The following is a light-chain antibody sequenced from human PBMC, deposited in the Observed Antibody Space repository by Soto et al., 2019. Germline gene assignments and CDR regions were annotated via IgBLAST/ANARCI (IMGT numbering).Light chain of an antibody. CDR2: DVS. CDR3: CSYAGSNTTVV. CDR1: SSDVGGYNY. J-gene: IGLJ2*01. V-gene: IGLV2-11*01. Sequence: QSALTQPRSVSGSPGQSVTISCTGTSSDVGGYNYVSWYQQHPGKAPKLMIYDVSKRPSGVPDRFSGSKSSNTASLTISGLRVEDEADYYCCSYAGSNTTVVFGGGTKVTVL.